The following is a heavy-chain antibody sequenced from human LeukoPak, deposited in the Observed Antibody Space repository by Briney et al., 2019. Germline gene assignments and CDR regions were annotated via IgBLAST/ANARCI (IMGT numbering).Heavy chain of an antibody. J-gene: IGHJ5*02. Sequence: SETLSLTCAVYGGSFSGYYWSWIRQPPGKGLEWIGEINHSGSTNYNPSLKSRVTISVDTSKNQFSLKLSSVTAADTAVYYCARRIDIVVVPAAPPNWFDPWGQGTLVTVSS. CDR2: INHSGST. V-gene: IGHV4-34*01. CDR3: ARRIDIVVVPAAPPNWFDP. CDR1: GGSFSGYY. D-gene: IGHD2-2*01.